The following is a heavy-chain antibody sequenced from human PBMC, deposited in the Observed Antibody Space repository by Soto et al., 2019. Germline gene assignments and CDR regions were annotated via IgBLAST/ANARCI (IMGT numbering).Heavy chain of an antibody. Sequence: EVQLVESGGGLVQPGGSLRLSCAASGFTFSSYSMNWVRQAPGKGLEWVSYISSATTTIYYVDSVKGRFTISRENAKNSLYLQTNSLRTADKAVYYPSRGIAVERPKPDNWGQGTLVTVSS. J-gene: IGHJ4*02. V-gene: IGHV3-48*01. CDR1: GFTFSSYS. CDR3: SRGIAVERPKPDN. D-gene: IGHD6-19*01. CDR2: ISSATTTI.